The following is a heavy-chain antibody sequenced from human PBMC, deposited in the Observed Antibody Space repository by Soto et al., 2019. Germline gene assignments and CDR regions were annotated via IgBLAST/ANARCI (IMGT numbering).Heavy chain of an antibody. Sequence: ASVKVSCKASRYTFTSYDINWVRQATGQGLEWMGWMNPNSGNTGYAQKFQGRVTMTRNTSISTAYMELSSLRSEDTAVYYCARGDTELEPPEDFDYWGQGTLVTVSS. V-gene: IGHV1-8*01. J-gene: IGHJ4*02. CDR1: RYTFTSYD. CDR2: MNPNSGNT. CDR3: ARGDTELEPPEDFDY. D-gene: IGHD1-1*01.